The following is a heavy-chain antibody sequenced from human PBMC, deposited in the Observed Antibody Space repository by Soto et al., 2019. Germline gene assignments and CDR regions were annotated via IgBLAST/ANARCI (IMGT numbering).Heavy chain of an antibody. D-gene: IGHD3-10*01. CDR2: TWYDGSNK. V-gene: IGHV3-33*01. CDR1: GFTFSSYG. Sequence: QVQLVESGGGVVQPGRSLRLSCAASGFTFSSYGMHWVRQAPGKGLEWVAVTWYDGSNKYYADSVKGRFTISRDNSKNTLYLQMNSLRAEDTAVYYCASSQAGLGPFDPWGQGTLVTVSS. CDR3: ASSQAGLGPFDP. J-gene: IGHJ5*02.